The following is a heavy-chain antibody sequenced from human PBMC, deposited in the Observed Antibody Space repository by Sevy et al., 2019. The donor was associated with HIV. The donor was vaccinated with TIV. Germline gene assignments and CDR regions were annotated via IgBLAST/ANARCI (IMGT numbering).Heavy chain of an antibody. Sequence: GESLKISCKGSGYSFTSYWIGWVRQMPGKGLEWMGIIYPGDSDNRYSPSFQGQVTISADKSISTAYLQWISLKASDTAMYYCARHGRITMVRGTLGYYYYYMDVWGKRTTVTVSS. CDR1: GYSFTSYW. D-gene: IGHD3-10*01. CDR3: ARHGRITMVRGTLGYYYYYMDV. CDR2: IYPGDSDN. V-gene: IGHV5-51*01. J-gene: IGHJ6*03.